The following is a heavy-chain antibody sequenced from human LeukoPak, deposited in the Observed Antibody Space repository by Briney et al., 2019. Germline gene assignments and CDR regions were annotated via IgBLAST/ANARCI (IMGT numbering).Heavy chain of an antibody. V-gene: IGHV3-7*01. CDR1: GFTFSNYW. CDR2: IHQDGSEE. D-gene: IGHD1-1*01. Sequence: PGGSLRLSCTSSGFTFSNYWMTWVRQAPGKGLEWVATIHQDGSEEYYVDSVKGRFTISRDNAKNSLYLQMVTLRAEDTSVYYCARVNMRPGTRRKTGGVEDYWGQGTLVTVSS. CDR3: ARVNMRPGTRRKTGGVEDY. J-gene: IGHJ4*02.